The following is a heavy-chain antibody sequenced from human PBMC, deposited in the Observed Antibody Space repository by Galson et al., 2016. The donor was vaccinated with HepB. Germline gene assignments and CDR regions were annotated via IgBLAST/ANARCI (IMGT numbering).Heavy chain of an antibody. CDR2: IGVSDSRM. Sequence: SLRLSCAASGFTFSGYSMNWVRQAPGKGLEWISYIGVSDSRMYYADSVKGRFTISRDDAKNSVYLQMNGLRAEDTAVYYCAGDSSPYAAPPDYWGQGALVTVSS. J-gene: IGHJ4*02. CDR3: AGDSSPYAAPPDY. V-gene: IGHV3-48*01. D-gene: IGHD2-2*01. CDR1: GFTFSGYS.